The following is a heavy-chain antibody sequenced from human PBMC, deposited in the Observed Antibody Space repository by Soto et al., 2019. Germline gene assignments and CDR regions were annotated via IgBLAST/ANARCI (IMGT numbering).Heavy chain of an antibody. CDR1: GGSMSPYY. V-gene: IGHV4-59*08. CDR3: ARHSKKTGDFVYYYGMDV. Sequence: SETLSLTCSVFGGSMSPYYWSWIRQSPGKGLEWIANIYYRGNTNYNPSLESRVTISIDTSKNQFSLKLNSLTAADTAVYYCARHSKKTGDFVYYYGMDVWGQGTTVTVSS. J-gene: IGHJ6*02. D-gene: IGHD7-27*01. CDR2: IYYRGNT.